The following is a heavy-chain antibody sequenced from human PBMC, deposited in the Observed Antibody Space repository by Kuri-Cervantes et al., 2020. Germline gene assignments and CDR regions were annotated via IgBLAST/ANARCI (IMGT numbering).Heavy chain of an antibody. CDR2: ISSSGSTI. CDR3: ARDQRSSGWSSGYYYYYGMDV. Sequence: GGSLRLSCAASGFTFSDHYMSWIRQAPGKGLEWVSYISSSGSTIYYADSVKGRFTISRDNAKNSLYLQMNSLRAEDTAVYYCARDQRSSGWSSGYYYYYGMDVWGQGTTVTVSS. CDR1: GFTFSDHY. J-gene: IGHJ6*02. V-gene: IGHV3-11*01. D-gene: IGHD6-19*01.